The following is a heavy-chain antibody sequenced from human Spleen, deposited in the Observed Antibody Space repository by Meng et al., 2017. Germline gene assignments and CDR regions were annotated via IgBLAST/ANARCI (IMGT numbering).Heavy chain of an antibody. CDR2: IFHSGST. J-gene: IGHJ4*02. CDR3: ARAGGSSWYVDY. D-gene: IGHD6-13*01. Sequence: QLQLQESGSGLVKPSQTLSLTCSVPGGSISSGGYSWSWIRQPPGKGLEWIGYIFHSGSTYYNPSLGSRVTISLDRSKKQFSLKLSSVTAADTAVYFCARAGGSSWYVDYWGQGTLVTVSS. V-gene: IGHV4-30-2*01. CDR1: GGSISSGGYS.